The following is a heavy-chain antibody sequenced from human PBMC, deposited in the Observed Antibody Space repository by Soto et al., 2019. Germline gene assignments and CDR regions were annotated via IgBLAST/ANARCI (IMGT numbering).Heavy chain of an antibody. V-gene: IGHV2-26*01. CDR1: GFSLTTGKMG. CDR2: IFSDNER. D-gene: IGHD4-17*01. Sequence: QVTLKESGPALVKPTETLTLTCTVSGFSLTTGKMGVSWIRQPPGKALEWLAHIFSDNERSYSTSLPGRLTISKDTSGSQVVLSMTNVDPVDTATYYCARMNVDSYQFYYAMDVWGQGTTVTVAS. CDR3: ARMNVDSYQFYYAMDV. J-gene: IGHJ6*02.